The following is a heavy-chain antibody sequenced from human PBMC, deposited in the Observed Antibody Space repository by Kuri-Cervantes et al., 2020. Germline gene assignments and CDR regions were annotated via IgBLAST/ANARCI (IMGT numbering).Heavy chain of an antibody. CDR1: GFTFSSYG. J-gene: IGHJ5*02. D-gene: IGHD2-15*01. CDR3: ARGVVVAATLGWFDP. CDR2: IWYDGSSK. Sequence: GESLKISCAASGFTFSSYGMHWVRQAPGKGLEWVAVIWYDGSSKYYADSVKGRFTISRDNSKNTLYLQMNSLRAEDTAVYYCARGVVVAATLGWFDPWGQGTLVTVSS. V-gene: IGHV3-33*01.